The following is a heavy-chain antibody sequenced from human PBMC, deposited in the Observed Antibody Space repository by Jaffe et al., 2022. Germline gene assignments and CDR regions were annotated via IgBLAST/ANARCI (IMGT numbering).Heavy chain of an antibody. CDR2: ITVNGGR. V-gene: IGHV3-23*01. CDR3: AKDRGCSAGTCYWVPFDY. CDR1: GFTFSSYA. Sequence: EVQLLESGGGFVQPGGSLRLSCAASGFTFSSYAMSWVRQAAGKGLEWVSSITVNGGRYYADSVKGRLTISRDNSKNTLYLQMNSLRAEDTAVYFCAKDRGCSAGTCYWVPFDYWGQGTLVTVSS. D-gene: IGHD2-15*01. J-gene: IGHJ4*02.